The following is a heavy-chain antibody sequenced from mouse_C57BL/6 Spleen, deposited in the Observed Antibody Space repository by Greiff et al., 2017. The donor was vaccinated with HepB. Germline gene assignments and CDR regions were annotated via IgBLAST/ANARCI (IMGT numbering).Heavy chain of an antibody. V-gene: IGHV1-80*01. CDR1: GYAFSSYW. J-gene: IGHJ2*01. Sequence: QVQLKESGAELVKPGASVKISCKASGYAFSSYWMNWVKQRPGKGLEWIGQIYPGDGDTNYNGKFKGKATLTADKSSSTAYMQLSSLTSEDSAVYFCAREGIGYDFDYWGQGTTLTVSS. CDR3: AREGIGYDFDY. D-gene: IGHD1-2*01. CDR2: IYPGDGDT.